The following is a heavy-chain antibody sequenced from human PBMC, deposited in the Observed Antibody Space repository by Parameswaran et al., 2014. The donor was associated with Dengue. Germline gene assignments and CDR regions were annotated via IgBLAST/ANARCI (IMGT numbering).Heavy chain of an antibody. CDR3: ARSGRSGSGSASRYYYMDV. Sequence: VRQAPGKGLEWVANIKQDGSEEYYVDSVKGRFTISRDNAKNSLYLQMNSLRAEDTTVYYCARSGRSGSGSASRYYYMDVWGKGTTVTVSS. D-gene: IGHD3-10*01. CDR2: IKQDGSEE. J-gene: IGHJ6*03. V-gene: IGHV3-7*01.